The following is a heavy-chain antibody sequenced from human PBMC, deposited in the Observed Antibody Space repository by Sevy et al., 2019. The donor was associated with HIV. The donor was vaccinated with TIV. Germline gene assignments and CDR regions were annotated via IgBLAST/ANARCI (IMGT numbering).Heavy chain of an antibody. V-gene: IGHV3-11*01. CDR2: ISLSGSTI. J-gene: IGHJ6*02. CDR1: GFIFSDYY. D-gene: IGHD2-8*01. CDR3: ARESRRCSNGVCYGYYGLDV. Sequence: GGSLRLSCAASGFIFSDYYMSWIRQAPGKGLEWVSYISLSGSTIYYEDSVKGRFTISRDNAKNSLYLQMNSLRAEDTAVYFCARESRRCSNGVCYGYYGLDVWGQGTTVTVSS.